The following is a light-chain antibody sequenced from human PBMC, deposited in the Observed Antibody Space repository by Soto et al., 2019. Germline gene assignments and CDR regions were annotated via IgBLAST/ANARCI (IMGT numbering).Light chain of an antibody. V-gene: IGKV3-20*01. CDR2: GAS. J-gene: IGKJ1*01. Sequence: IVLTQSPGTLSLSPGERTTLSCRASQSISRYLAWYQQKPGQGPRLLIYGASSRATGTPDRFSGSGSGTDFTLTINRLEPEDFALYYCQQYGSSPPTCGQGTKVDIK. CDR3: QQYGSSPPT. CDR1: QSISRY.